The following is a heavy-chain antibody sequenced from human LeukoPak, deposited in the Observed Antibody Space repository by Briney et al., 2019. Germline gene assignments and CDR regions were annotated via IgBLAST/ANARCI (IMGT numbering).Heavy chain of an antibody. CDR1: GGSISSSRYY. CDR3: ARRGD. V-gene: IGHV4-39*01. J-gene: IGHJ4*02. D-gene: IGHD3-16*01. Sequence: SETLSLTRTVSGGSISSSRYYWGWIRQPPGKGLEWIGSIYYSGSTYYNPSLKSRVAISVDTSKNQFSLKLSSVTAADTAVYYCARRGDWGQGTLVTVSS. CDR2: IYYSGST.